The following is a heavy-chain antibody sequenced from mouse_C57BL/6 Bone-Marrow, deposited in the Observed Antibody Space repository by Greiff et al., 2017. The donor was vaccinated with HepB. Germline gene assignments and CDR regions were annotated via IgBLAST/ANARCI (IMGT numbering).Heavy chain of an antibody. CDR2: IHPSDSDT. Sequence: VQLQQPGAELVKPGASVKVSCKASGYTFTSYWMHWVKQRPGQGLEWIGRIHPSDSDTNYNQKFKGKATLTVDKSSSTAYMQLGSLTSEDSAVYYCAINHGSSYDYFDYWGQGTTLTVSS. CDR1: GYTFTSYW. V-gene: IGHV1-74*01. J-gene: IGHJ2*01. CDR3: AINHGSSYDYFDY. D-gene: IGHD1-1*01.